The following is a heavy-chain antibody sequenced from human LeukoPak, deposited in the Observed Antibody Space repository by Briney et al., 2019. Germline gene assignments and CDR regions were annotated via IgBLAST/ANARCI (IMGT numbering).Heavy chain of an antibody. CDR1: GYTFTGYY. D-gene: IGHD6-13*01. CDR2: INPNSGDT. J-gene: IGHJ4*02. Sequence: ASVKVSCKASGYTFTGYYMQRVRQAPGQGLEWMGWINPNSGDTNYAQKFQGRVTMTRDTSISTAYMELSRLTSDDTAVYYCVPSSNRIHYYFDYWGQGTLVTVSS. CDR3: VPSSNRIHYYFDY. V-gene: IGHV1-2*02.